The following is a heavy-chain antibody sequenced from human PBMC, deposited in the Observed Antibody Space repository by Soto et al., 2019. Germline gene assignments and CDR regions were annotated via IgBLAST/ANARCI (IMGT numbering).Heavy chain of an antibody. D-gene: IGHD2-2*01. Sequence: GASVKVSCKASGYTFTSYDINWVRQATGQGLEWMGWMNPNSGNTGYAQKFQGRVTMTRNTSISTAYMELSSLRSEDTAVYYCARGSCSSTSCYAWYYYYYMDVWGKGTTVTGSS. CDR2: MNPNSGNT. J-gene: IGHJ6*03. CDR1: GYTFTSYD. V-gene: IGHV1-8*01. CDR3: ARGSCSSTSCYAWYYYYYMDV.